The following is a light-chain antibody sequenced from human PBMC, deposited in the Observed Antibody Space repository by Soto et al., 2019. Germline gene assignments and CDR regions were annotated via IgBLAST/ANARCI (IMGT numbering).Light chain of an antibody. V-gene: IGLV3-21*04. J-gene: IGLJ1*01. CDR1: NIGSKS. CDR3: QVWDSSSDHHDV. CDR2: YDS. Sequence: SYELTQPPSVSVAPGKTARITCGGNNIGSKSVHWYQQKPGQAPVLVIYYDSDRPSGIPERFSGSNSGNTATLTISRVEAGDEADYYCQVWDSSSDHHDVFGTGTKLTVL.